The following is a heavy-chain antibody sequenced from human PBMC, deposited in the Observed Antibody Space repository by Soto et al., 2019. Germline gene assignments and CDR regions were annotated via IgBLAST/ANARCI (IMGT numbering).Heavy chain of an antibody. D-gene: IGHD6-19*01. J-gene: IGHJ4*02. CDR2: ISGSGDST. Sequence: EVQLLESEGGLVQPGGSLRLSCAASGFTFSTYAMNWVRQAPGKGLEWVSGISGSGDSTYYADSVKGRFTVPRDNSKNTLYLQMNSLRAEDTAVFYCAKERSSGWSFDYWGQGTLVTVSS. CDR1: GFTFSTYA. CDR3: AKERSSGWSFDY. V-gene: IGHV3-23*01.